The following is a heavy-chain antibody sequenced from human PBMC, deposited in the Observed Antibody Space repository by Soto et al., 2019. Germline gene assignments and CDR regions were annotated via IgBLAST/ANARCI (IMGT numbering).Heavy chain of an antibody. CDR2: IYYSGST. CDR3: ARGGDTASHYYYGMDV. D-gene: IGHD5-18*01. J-gene: IGHJ6*02. V-gene: IGHV4-31*03. Sequence: SETLSLTCTVSGGSISSGGYYWSWIRQHPGKGLEWIGYIYYSGSTYYNPSLKSRVTISVDTSKNQFSLKLSSVTAADTAVYYCARGGDTASHYYYGMDVWGQGTTVTVSS. CDR1: GGSISSGGYY.